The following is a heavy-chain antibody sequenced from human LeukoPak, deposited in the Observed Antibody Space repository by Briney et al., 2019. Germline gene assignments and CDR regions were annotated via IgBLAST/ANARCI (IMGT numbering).Heavy chain of an antibody. CDR3: ASGGSGYDLDY. J-gene: IGHJ4*02. CDR2: ISYDGSNK. V-gene: IGHV3-30*04. Sequence: GRSLRLSCAASGFTFGSYAMHWVRQAPGKGLEWVAVISYDGSNKYYADSVKGRFTISRDNSKNTLYLQMNSLRAEDTAVYYCASGGSGYDLDYWGQGTLVTVSS. D-gene: IGHD5-12*01. CDR1: GFTFGSYA.